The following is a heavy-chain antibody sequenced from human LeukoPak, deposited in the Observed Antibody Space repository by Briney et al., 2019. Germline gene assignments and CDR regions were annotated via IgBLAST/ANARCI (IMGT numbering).Heavy chain of an antibody. J-gene: IGHJ5*02. CDR3: TDYSSTENWFDP. CDR1: GGSISSSSYY. D-gene: IGHD6-13*01. Sequence: SETLSLTCTVSGGSISSSSYYWGWIRQPPGKGLEWIGSIYYSGSTNYNPSLKSRVTISIDTSKNQFSLKLSSVTAADTAMYYCTDYSSTENWFDPWGQGTLVTVSS. V-gene: IGHV4-39*07. CDR2: IYYSGST.